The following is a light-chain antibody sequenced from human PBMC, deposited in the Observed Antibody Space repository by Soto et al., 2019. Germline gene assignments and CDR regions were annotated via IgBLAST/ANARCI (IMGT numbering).Light chain of an antibody. CDR1: QSLLDSDDGNTY. CDR3: MQRIEFPIT. J-gene: IGKJ4*01. Sequence: DIVMTQTPRSLPVTPGEPASISCRSSQSLLDSDDGNTYLDWYLQRPGQSPHLLIYTVSYRASGVPDRFSGSGSGINFTLKISRVEADDVGSYYCMQRIEFPITFGGGTRVEIK. V-gene: IGKV2-40*01. CDR2: TVS.